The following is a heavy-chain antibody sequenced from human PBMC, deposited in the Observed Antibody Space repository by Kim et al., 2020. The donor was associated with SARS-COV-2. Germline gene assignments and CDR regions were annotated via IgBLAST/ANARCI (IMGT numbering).Heavy chain of an antibody. CDR3: ASRGLRRRYQLLLTKGENWYFDL. Sequence: SVKVSCKASGGTFSSYAISWVRQAPGQGLEWMGGIIPIFGTANYAQKFQGRVTITADESTSTAYMELSSLRSEDTAVYYCASRGLRRRYQLLLTKGENWYFDLWGRGTLVTVSS. V-gene: IGHV1-69*13. CDR2: IIPIFGTA. J-gene: IGHJ2*01. D-gene: IGHD2-2*01. CDR1: GGTFSSYA.